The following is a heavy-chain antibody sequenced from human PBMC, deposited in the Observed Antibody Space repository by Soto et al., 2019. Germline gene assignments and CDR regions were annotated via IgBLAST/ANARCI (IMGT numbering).Heavy chain of an antibody. V-gene: IGHV3-33*01. CDR2: IWYNGRNK. J-gene: IGHJ4*02. D-gene: IGHD4-17*01. Sequence: QVQLVESGGGVVQPGRSLRLSCAASGFTFSRYGMHWVRQAPGKGLEWVALIWYNGRNKYSADSVKGRFTISRDNSKNTLYLEMNILRAEDTAVYYCARDSHDYGYYAVFAYWGQGTLVTVSS. CDR3: ARDSHDYGYYAVFAY. CDR1: GFTFSRYG.